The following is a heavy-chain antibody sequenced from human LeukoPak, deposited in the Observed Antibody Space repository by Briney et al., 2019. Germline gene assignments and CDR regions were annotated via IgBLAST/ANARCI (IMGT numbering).Heavy chain of an antibody. CDR3: ARDKEKYYYYYMDV. D-gene: IGHD5-24*01. CDR2: IYYSGST. Sequence: SETLSLTCTVSGGSISSYYWSWIRQPPGKGLEWIGYIYYSGSTNYNPSLKSRVTISVDTSKNQFSLKLSSVTAADTAVYYCARDKEKYYYYYMDVWGKGTTVTVSS. V-gene: IGHV4-59*01. CDR1: GGSISSYY. J-gene: IGHJ6*03.